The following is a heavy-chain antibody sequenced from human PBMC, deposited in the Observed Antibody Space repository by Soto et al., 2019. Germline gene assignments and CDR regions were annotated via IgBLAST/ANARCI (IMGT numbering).Heavy chain of an antibody. CDR2: TRNKANSYTT. V-gene: IGHV3-72*01. CDR1: GFTLSDHY. D-gene: IGHD3-10*01. Sequence: EVQLVESGGGLVQPRGSLRLSCAASGFTLSDHYMDWVRQAPGKGLEWVGRTRNKANSYTTEYAASVKGRFIVSSDDSMNSLYLQMNSLKTEDTAMYYCVRTSHYGSGTWNFDYWGQGTLVTVSS. J-gene: IGHJ4*02. CDR3: VRTSHYGSGTWNFDY.